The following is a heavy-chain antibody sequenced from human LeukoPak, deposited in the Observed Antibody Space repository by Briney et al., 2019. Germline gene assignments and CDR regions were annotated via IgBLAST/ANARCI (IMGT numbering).Heavy chain of an antibody. CDR2: ISSSDSTI. J-gene: IGHJ3*02. V-gene: IGHV3-11*04. D-gene: IGHD5-18*01. CDR1: GFTFSDYY. Sequence: GGSLRLSCAASGFTFSDYYMSWIRQAPGKGLEWVSYISSSDSTIYYADSVKGRFTISRDNAKNSLYLQMNSLRAEDTAVYYCARLRIEGYSYVRSPDAFDIWGQGTMVTVSS. CDR3: ARLRIEGYSYVRSPDAFDI.